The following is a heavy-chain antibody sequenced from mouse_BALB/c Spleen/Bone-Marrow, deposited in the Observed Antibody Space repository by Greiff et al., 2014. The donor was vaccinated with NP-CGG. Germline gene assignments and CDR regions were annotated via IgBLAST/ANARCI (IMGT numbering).Heavy chain of an antibody. CDR2: INPSTGYT. J-gene: IGHJ3*01. V-gene: IGHV1-7*01. D-gene: IGHD2-14*01. CDR1: GYTFTSYW. CDR3: ARKGYDPWFAY. Sequence: VKLMESGAELAKPGASVKMSCKASGYTFTSYWMHWVKQRPGQGLEWIGYINPSTGYTEYDQKFKDKATLTADKSSSTAYMQLSSLTSEDSAVYYCARKGYDPWFAYWGQGTLVTVSA.